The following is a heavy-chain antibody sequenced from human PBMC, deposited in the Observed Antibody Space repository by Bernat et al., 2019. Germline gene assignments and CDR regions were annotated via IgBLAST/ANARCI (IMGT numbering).Heavy chain of an antibody. J-gene: IGHJ6*02. V-gene: IGHV3-11*06. CDR2: ISSSSSYT. CDR3: ARHYDSSGYYRGRYHYYYYGMDV. Sequence: QVQLVESGGGLVKPGGSLRLSCAASGFTFSDYYMSWIRQAPGKGLEWVSYISSSSSYTNYADSVKGRFTISRDNAKNSLYLQMNSLRAEDTAVYYCARHYDSSGYYRGRYHYYYYGMDVWGQGTTVTVSS. CDR1: GFTFSDYY. D-gene: IGHD3-22*01.